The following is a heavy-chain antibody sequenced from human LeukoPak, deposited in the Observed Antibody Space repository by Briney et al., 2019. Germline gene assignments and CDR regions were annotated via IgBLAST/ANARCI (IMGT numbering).Heavy chain of an antibody. Sequence: ASVKVSCKASGYTFTSYGISWVRQATGQGLEWRGWMNPNSGDTGYAQKFQGRVTITRNTSISTAYMELSSLRSEDTAVYYCATALYYYGSGSYWELDPWGQGTLVTVSS. J-gene: IGHJ5*02. CDR1: GYTFTSYG. CDR2: MNPNSGDT. V-gene: IGHV1-8*03. CDR3: ATALYYYGSGSYWELDP. D-gene: IGHD3-10*01.